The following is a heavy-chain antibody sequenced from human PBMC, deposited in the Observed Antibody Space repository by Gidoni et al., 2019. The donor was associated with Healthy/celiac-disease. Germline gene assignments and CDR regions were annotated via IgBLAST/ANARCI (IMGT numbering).Heavy chain of an antibody. CDR1: GFTFADYT. CDR3: AKDMFRSVPAAITARYGAFDI. J-gene: IGHJ3*02. CDR2: ISWDGGST. D-gene: IGHD2-2*02. Sequence: EVQLVESGGVVVQPGGSLRLSCAASGFTFADYTMHWVRQAPGKGLEWVSLISWDGGSTYYADSVKGRFTISRDNSKNSLYLQMNSLRTEDTALYYCAKDMFRSVPAAITARYGAFDIWGQGTMVTVSS. V-gene: IGHV3-43*01.